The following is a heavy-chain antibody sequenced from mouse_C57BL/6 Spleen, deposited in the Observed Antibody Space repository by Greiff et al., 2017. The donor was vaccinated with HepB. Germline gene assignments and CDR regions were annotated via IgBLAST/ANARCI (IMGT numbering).Heavy chain of an antibody. CDR2: IWSGGST. D-gene: IGHD4-1*02. CDR1: GFSLTSYG. Sequence: VKLQESGPGLVQPSQSLSITCTVSGFSLTSYGVHWVRQPPGKGLEWLGVIWSGGSTDYNAAFISRLSISKDNSKSQVFFKMNSLQADDTAIYYCASTGTNWYFDVWGTGTTVTVSS. V-gene: IGHV2-4*01. J-gene: IGHJ1*03. CDR3: ASTGTNWYFDV.